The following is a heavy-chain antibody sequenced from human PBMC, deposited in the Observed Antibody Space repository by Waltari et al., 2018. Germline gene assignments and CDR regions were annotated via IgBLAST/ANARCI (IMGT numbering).Heavy chain of an antibody. CDR2: INHRGST. CDR3: ARGRKGVAGAAGVRFDP. V-gene: IGHV4-34*01. J-gene: IGHJ5*02. D-gene: IGHD6-13*01. Sequence: QVQLQQWGAGLLKPSETLSLTCAVYGGSFSGYYWSWIRQPPGKGLEWIGEINHRGSTNSNPSLKSRVTISVDTSKNQFSLKLSSVTAADTAVYYCARGRKGVAGAAGVRFDPWGQGTLVTVSS. CDR1: GGSFSGYY.